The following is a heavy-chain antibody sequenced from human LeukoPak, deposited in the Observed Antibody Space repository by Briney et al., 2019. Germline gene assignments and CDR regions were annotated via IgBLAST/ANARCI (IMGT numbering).Heavy chain of an antibody. CDR3: ARDVRTGSGWRHGDY. J-gene: IGHJ4*02. Sequence: ASVKVSCKASGYTFTGYYMHWVRQAPGQGLEWMGWINPNSGGTNHAQKFQGRVTMTRDTSISTAYMELSRLRSDDTAVYYCARDVRTGSGWRHGDYWGQGTLVTVSS. D-gene: IGHD6-19*01. CDR2: INPNSGGT. CDR1: GYTFTGYY. V-gene: IGHV1-2*02.